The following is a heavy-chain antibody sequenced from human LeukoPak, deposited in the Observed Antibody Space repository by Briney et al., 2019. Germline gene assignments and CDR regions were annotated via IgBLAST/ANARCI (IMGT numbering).Heavy chain of an antibody. Sequence: QSGVSLRLSCAVSGFTFSNFWMSWVRQAPGRGLEWVANIHPEGNEKYHVEFVKGRFTISRDNTKNLLFLQMNGLRVDATAVYYGARGDGFSGDHWGQGTLVTVSS. CDR3: ARGDGFSGDH. D-gene: IGHD6-25*01. J-gene: IGHJ4*02. CDR1: GFTFSNFW. CDR2: IHPEGNEK. V-gene: IGHV3-7*04.